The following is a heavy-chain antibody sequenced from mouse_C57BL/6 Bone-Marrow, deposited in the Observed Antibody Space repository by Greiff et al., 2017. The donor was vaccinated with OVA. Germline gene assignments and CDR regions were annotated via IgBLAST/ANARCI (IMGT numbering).Heavy chain of an antibody. V-gene: IGHV5-6*01. CDR3: ARHEDYGSSRDY. CDR1: GFTFSSYG. CDR2: LSSGGSYT. Sequence: EVKLMESGGDLVKPGGSLKLSCAASGFTFSSYGMSRVRQTPDKRLEWVATLSSGGSYTYYPDSVKGRFTISRDNAKNTLCLQMSSLKSEDTAMDYCARHEDYGSSRDYWGQGTSVTVSS. D-gene: IGHD1-1*01. J-gene: IGHJ4*01.